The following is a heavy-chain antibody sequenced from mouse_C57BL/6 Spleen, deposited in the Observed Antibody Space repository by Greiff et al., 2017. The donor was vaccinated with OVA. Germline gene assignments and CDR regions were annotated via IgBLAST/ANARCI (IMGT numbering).Heavy chain of an antibody. CDR1: GYTFTNYW. CDR3: ARKSSYEDYAMDY. J-gene: IGHJ4*01. V-gene: IGHV1-63*01. D-gene: IGHD1-1*01. Sequence: VKLMESGAELVRPGTSVKMSCKASGYTFTNYWIGWAKQRPGHGLEWIGDIYPGGGYTNYNEKFKGKATLTADKSSSTAYMQFSSLTSEDSAIYYCARKSSYEDYAMDYWGQGTSVTVSS. CDR2: IYPGGGYT.